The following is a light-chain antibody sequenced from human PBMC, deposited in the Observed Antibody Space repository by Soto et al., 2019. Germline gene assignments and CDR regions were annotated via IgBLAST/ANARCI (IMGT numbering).Light chain of an antibody. CDR1: QSVSSY. CDR3: QQRSNWPPT. CDR2: DAS. J-gene: IGKJ5*01. V-gene: IGKV3-11*01. Sequence: EIVVTKSPATLSLSPGERATLSCRASQSVSSYLAWYQQKPGQAPRLLIYDASNRATGIPARFSGSGSGTDFTLTISSLEPEDFAVYYCQQRSNWPPTFGQGTRLENK.